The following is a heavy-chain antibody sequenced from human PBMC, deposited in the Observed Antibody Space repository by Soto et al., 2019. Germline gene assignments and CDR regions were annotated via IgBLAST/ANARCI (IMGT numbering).Heavy chain of an antibody. J-gene: IGHJ6*02. CDR1: GFTFSSYS. CDR3: ARDCWEVRYFDWSLNYYGMDV. CDR2: ISSSSSYI. Sequence: AGGSLRLSCAASGFTFSSYSMNWVRQAPGKGLEWVSSISSSSSYIYYADSVKGRFTISRDNAKNSLYLQMNSLRAEDTAVYYCARDCWEVRYFDWSLNYYGMDVWGQGTTVTVSS. V-gene: IGHV3-21*01. D-gene: IGHD3-9*01.